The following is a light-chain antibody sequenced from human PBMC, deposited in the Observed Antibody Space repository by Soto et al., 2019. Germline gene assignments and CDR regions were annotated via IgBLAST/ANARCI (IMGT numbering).Light chain of an antibody. V-gene: IGKV1-5*03. CDR1: QTISSW. J-gene: IGKJ3*01. Sequence: DIQMTQSPSTLSGSVGDRVTITCRASQTISSWLAWYQQKPGKAPKLLIYKASTLKSGVPSRFSGSGSGADFTLTISSLQPEDFATYYCQQLNSYPPFTFGPGTKVDIK. CDR3: QQLNSYPPFT. CDR2: KAS.